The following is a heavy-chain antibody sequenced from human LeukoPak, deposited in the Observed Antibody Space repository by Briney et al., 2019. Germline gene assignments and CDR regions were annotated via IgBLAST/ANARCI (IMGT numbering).Heavy chain of an antibody. V-gene: IGHV3-30-3*01. CDR1: GFTFSSYA. CDR3: ARERGYIVVVPAAIYGMDV. D-gene: IGHD2-2*02. J-gene: IGHJ6*02. Sequence: GGSLRLSCAASGFTFSSYAMHWVRQAPGKGLEWVAVISYDGSNKYYADSVKGRFTISRDNSKNTLYLQMNSLRAEDTAVYYCARERGYIVVVPAAIYGMDVWGQGTTVTVS. CDR2: ISYDGSNK.